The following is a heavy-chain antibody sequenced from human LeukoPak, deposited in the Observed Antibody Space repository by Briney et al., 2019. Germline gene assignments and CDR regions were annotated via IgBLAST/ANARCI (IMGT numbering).Heavy chain of an antibody. V-gene: IGHV4-59*01. CDR1: GGSISSYY. Sequence: SQTLSLTCTVSGGSISSYYWSWIRQPPGKGLEWIGYIYYSGSTNYNPSLKSRVTISVDTSKNQFSLKLSSVTAADTAVYYCAREIAARPNYYGMDVWGQGTTVTVSS. CDR3: AREIAARPNYYGMDV. CDR2: IYYSGST. D-gene: IGHD6-6*01. J-gene: IGHJ6*02.